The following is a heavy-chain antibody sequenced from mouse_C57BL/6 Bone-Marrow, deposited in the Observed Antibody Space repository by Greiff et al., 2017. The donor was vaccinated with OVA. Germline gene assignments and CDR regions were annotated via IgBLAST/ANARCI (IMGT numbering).Heavy chain of an antibody. D-gene: IGHD1-1*01. CDR3: VRHVYYYDSSYGSRWYFDF. Sequence: EVKLQESGGGLVQPKGSLKLSCAASGFSFNTYAMNWVRQAPGKGLEWVARIRSKSNNYATYYADSVKDRFTISRDNSESMLYLKMNNLKTEDTAMYYCVRHVYYYDSSYGSRWYFDFWGTGTTVTVSS. J-gene: IGHJ1*03. V-gene: IGHV10-1*01. CDR2: IRSKSNNYAT. CDR1: GFSFNTYA.